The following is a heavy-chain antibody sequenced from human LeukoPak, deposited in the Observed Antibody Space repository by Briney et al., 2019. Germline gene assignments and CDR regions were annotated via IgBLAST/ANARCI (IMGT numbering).Heavy chain of an antibody. CDR1: GYTFTGYY. CDR3: ARGNYCSGGSCYDGAFDY. J-gene: IGHJ4*02. Sequence: ASVKVSCKASGYTFTGYYMHWVRQAPGQGLEWMGWINPNSGGTNYAQKFQGRVTMTRDTSISTAYMELRSLRSDDTAVYYCARGNYCSGGSCYDGAFDYWGQGTLVTVSS. CDR2: INPNSGGT. V-gene: IGHV1-2*02. D-gene: IGHD2-15*01.